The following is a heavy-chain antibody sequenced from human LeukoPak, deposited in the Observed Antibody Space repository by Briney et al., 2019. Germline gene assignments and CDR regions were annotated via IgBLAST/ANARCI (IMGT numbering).Heavy chain of an antibody. J-gene: IGHJ4*02. CDR3: ARQGTSHFDY. V-gene: IGHV3-30*04. Sequence: GGSLRLSCAASGFTFSGSAMHWVRQAPGKGLEWVALKAYDGITQSNADSVKGRFTISRDNAKNSLYLQMNSLRAEDTAVYYCARQGTSHFDYWGQGTLVTVSS. CDR2: KAYDGITQ. CDR1: GFTFSGSA.